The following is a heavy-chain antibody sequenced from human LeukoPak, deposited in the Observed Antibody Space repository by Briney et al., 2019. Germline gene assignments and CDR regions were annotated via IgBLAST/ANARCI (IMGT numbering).Heavy chain of an antibody. CDR3: ARGGYYYDNSGSSIRNYYHYYMDA. CDR1: GGTFTAQY. D-gene: IGHD3-22*01. Sequence: PVASVKVSCKASGGTFTAQYIHWVRQAPGQGLEWMGWINPNSGGTNYAQTFQGRVTMTSDTSISTAYMELTRLTSDDTAVYYCARGGYYYDNSGSSIRNYYHYYMDAWGKGTTVTVSS. V-gene: IGHV1-2*02. J-gene: IGHJ6*03. CDR2: INPNSGGT.